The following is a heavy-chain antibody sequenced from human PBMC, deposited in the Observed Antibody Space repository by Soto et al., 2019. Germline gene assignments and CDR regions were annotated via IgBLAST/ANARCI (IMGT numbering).Heavy chain of an antibody. Sequence: SQTLSLTCAISGDSVSSNSAAWNWIRQSPSRGLEWLGRTYYRSKWYYGYAVSVKSRIAIKPDTSKNQFSLQLNSVTPEDTAVYYCARIHSSSSSDMDVWGQGPTVTVSS. CDR3: ARIHSSSSSDMDV. J-gene: IGHJ6*02. CDR2: TYYRSKWYY. CDR1: GDSVSSNSAA. D-gene: IGHD6-6*01. V-gene: IGHV6-1*01.